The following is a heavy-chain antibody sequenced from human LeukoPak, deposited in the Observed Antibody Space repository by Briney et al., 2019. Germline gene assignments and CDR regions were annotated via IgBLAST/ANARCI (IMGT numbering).Heavy chain of an antibody. CDR2: ISGSAYST. CDR1: GFTFSSYA. Sequence: QSGGSLRLSCAASGFTFSSYAMTWVRQPPGKGLEWVSSISGSAYSTYYADSVKGRFTISRDNSKNTLYLQMNSLRDEDTAVYYCARARPWDSSRSYYFGMDVWGHGTTVTVSS. D-gene: IGHD3-22*01. CDR3: ARARPWDSSRSYYFGMDV. J-gene: IGHJ6*02. V-gene: IGHV3-23*01.